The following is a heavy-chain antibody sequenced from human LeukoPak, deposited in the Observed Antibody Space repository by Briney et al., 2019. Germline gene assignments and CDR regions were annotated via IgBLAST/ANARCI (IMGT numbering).Heavy chain of an antibody. CDR2: IGTSSSYT. CDR3: AQGRPAAGGY. J-gene: IGHJ4*02. V-gene: IGHV3-11*03. CDR1: GFTFSDYY. Sequence: PGGSLRLSCAASGFTFSDYYMSWIRQAPGKGLEWVSYIGTSSSYTNYADSVKGRFTISRDNAKNSLYLQMNSLRAEDTAVYYCAQGRPAAGGYWGQGTLVTVSS. D-gene: IGHD6-13*01.